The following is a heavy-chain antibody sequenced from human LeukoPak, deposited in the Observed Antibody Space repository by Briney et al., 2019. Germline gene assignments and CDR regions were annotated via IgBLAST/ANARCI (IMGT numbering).Heavy chain of an antibody. CDR2: IIDSGNSI. V-gene: IGHV3-23*01. CDR3: AKDPIFSGSYGVFDS. CDR1: GFTFSNYA. J-gene: IGHJ4*02. D-gene: IGHD1-26*01. Sequence: PGGSLRLSCAGSGFTFSNYAMTWVRQAPGKGLEWVSTIIDSGNSIYYADSVEGRFTISRDNSKDTLYLQMDSLRAGDTAVYYCAKDPIFSGSYGVFDSWGQGTLVTVSS.